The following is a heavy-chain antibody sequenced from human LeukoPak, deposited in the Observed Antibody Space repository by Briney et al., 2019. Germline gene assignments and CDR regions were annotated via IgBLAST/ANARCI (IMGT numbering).Heavy chain of an antibody. CDR1: GFTLSSYS. CDR2: IKSKTDGGTT. Sequence: GGSLRLSCAASGFTLSSYSMSWVRQAPGKGLEWVGRIKSKTDGGTTDYAAPVKGRFTISRDDSKNTLYLQMNSLKTEDTAVYYCTTDPAGASEYFDYWGQGTLVTVSS. CDR3: TTDPAGASEYFDY. J-gene: IGHJ4*02. D-gene: IGHD6-19*01. V-gene: IGHV3-15*01.